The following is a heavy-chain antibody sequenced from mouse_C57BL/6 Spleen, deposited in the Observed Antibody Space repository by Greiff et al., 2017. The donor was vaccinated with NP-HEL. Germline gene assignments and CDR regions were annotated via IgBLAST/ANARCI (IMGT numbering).Heavy chain of an antibody. CDR1: GFTFSSYA. J-gene: IGHJ3*01. V-gene: IGHV5-4*01. CDR3: ASPNWFAY. CDR2: ISDGGGYT. Sequence: EVQRVESGGGLVKPGGSLKLSCAASGFTFSSYAMSWVRQTPETRLEWVATISDGGGYTYYTDNVKGRFTFSSDNASNNLYLQMSHLKAEDTAMYCCASPNWFAYWGQGTLVTVSA.